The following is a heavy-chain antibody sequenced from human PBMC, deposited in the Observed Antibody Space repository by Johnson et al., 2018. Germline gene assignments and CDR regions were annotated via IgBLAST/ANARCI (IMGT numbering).Heavy chain of an antibody. Sequence: VQLVESGGGLAQXGRSLRLSCAASGFTFDDYAMHWVRQAPGKGLEWVSGIRWNSGSIGVADSVKGRFPISSDNAKNSLYLQMNSLRAEDTAGYYRSSRYYYGSGSYFELEDYYYGMDVWGQGTTVTVSS. CDR3: SSRYYYGSGSYFELEDYYYGMDV. D-gene: IGHD3-10*01. CDR1: GFTFDDYA. V-gene: IGHV3-9*01. J-gene: IGHJ6*02. CDR2: IRWNSGSI.